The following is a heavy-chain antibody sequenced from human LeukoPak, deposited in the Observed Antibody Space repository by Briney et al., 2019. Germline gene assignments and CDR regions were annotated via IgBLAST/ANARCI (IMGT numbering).Heavy chain of an antibody. CDR2: ISYDGSNK. J-gene: IGHJ4*02. CDR1: GFTFSSYG. Sequence: GGSLRLSCAASGFTFSSYGMHWVRQAPGKGLEWVAVISYDGSNKYYADSVKGRFTISRDNSKNTLYLQMNSLRAEDTAVYYCAKEGVAAADPYYFDYWGQGTLVTVSS. D-gene: IGHD6-13*01. V-gene: IGHV3-30*18. CDR3: AKEGVAAADPYYFDY.